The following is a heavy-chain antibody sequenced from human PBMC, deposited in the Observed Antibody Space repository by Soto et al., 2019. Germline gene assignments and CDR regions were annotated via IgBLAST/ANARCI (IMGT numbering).Heavy chain of an antibody. V-gene: IGHV1-46*01. Sequence: QVQLVQSGAEVKKPGASVKVSCKASGYTFTSYYMHWVRQAPGQGLEWMGIINPSGGSTSYAQKFQGRVXXTXDXXTSTVYMELSSLRSEDTAVYYCARRVGAGINWFDPWGQGTLVTVSS. CDR2: INPSGGST. J-gene: IGHJ5*02. CDR1: GYTFTSYY. D-gene: IGHD1-26*01. CDR3: ARRVGAGINWFDP.